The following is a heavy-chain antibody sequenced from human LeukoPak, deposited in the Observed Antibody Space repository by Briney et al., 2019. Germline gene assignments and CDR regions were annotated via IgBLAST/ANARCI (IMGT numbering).Heavy chain of an antibody. CDR3: ARDSSDCSSTSCPLYYYYMDV. V-gene: IGHV1-2*02. CDR2: INPNSGGT. Sequence: ASVKVSCKASGYTFTGYYMHWARQAPGQGLEWMGWINPNSGGTNYAQKFQGRVTMTRDTSISTAYMELSRLRSDDTAVYYCARDSSDCSSTSCPLYYYYMDVWGKGTTVTVSS. J-gene: IGHJ6*03. D-gene: IGHD2-2*01. CDR1: GYTFTGYY.